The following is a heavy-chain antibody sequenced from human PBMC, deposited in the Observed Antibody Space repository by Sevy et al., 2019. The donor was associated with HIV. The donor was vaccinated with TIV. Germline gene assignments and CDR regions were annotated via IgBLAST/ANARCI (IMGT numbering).Heavy chain of an antibody. D-gene: IGHD2-15*01. CDR2: ISPHNGDK. CDR3: ARAYCSGGRCYSLAY. Sequence: ASVKVSCKDSGYTFSTYRITWVRQAPGQGPEWMGWISPHNGDKNYAEKFQGRVTMITDTSTSTAYLELRGLRSDDTAVYYCARAYCSGGRCYSLAYWGQGTLVTVSS. CDR1: GYTFSTYR. V-gene: IGHV1-18*01. J-gene: IGHJ4*02.